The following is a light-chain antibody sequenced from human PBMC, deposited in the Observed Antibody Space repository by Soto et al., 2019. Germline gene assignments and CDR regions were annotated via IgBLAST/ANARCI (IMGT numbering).Light chain of an antibody. V-gene: IGKV1-5*03. J-gene: IGKJ1*01. CDR2: KAS. CDR1: QGVSRW. Sequence: DIQMTQCPSTLSASVEDTVAIYCRLSQGVSRWLAWYQEKPGEATLLLIFKASSLESGVPSRFSGSGSGAEFTLTITXLQPDDFATYYCQQYNGPGKFGQGTKVDTK. CDR3: QQYNGPGK.